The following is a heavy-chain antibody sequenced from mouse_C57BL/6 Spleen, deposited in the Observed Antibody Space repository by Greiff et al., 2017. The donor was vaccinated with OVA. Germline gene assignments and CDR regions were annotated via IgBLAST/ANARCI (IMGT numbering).Heavy chain of an antibody. CDR3: AREEGLVAYFDY. CDR2: INPNNGGT. J-gene: IGHJ2*01. CDR1: GYTFTDYN. Sequence: EVQLQQSGPELVKPGASVKMSCKASGYTFTDYNMHWVKQSHGKSLEWIGYINPNNGGTSYNQKFKGKATLTENKSSSTSYMELRSLTSEDSAVYYCAREEGLVAYFDYWGQGTTLTVSS. V-gene: IGHV1-22*01. D-gene: IGHD2-2*01.